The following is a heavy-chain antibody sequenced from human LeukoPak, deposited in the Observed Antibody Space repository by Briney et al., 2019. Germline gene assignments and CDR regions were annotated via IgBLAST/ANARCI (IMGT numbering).Heavy chain of an antibody. CDR3: AKDILAAGLFFDY. V-gene: IGHV3-21*04. CDR1: GFTFSSYS. D-gene: IGHD6-13*01. Sequence: GESLRLSCAASGFTFSSYSMNWVRQAPGKGLEWVSSISGSSYYIYYADSVKGRFTISRDNAKNSLYLQMNSLRADDTAVYYCAKDILAAGLFFDYWGQGILVTVSS. J-gene: IGHJ4*02. CDR2: ISGSSYYI.